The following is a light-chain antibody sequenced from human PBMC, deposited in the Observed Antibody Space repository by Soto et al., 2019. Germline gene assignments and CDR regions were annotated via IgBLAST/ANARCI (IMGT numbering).Light chain of an antibody. CDR1: QDISTY. V-gene: IGKV1-27*01. J-gene: IGKJ4*01. CDR2: AAY. Sequence: DIQMIQAPYSLSASVGDRVTITCRARQDISTYLAWYQQKPGKVPKLLISAAYTLQSGVPPRFSGSGSGTDFTLTISSLQPEDVATYYCQKYDNAPLTVGGGTKVEIK. CDR3: QKYDNAPLT.